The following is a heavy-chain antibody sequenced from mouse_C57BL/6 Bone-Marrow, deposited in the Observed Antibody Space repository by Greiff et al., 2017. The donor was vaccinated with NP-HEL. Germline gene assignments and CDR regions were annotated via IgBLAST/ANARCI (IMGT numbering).Heavy chain of an antibody. Sequence: VQLQQPGAELVKPGASVKLSCKASGYTFTSYWMHWVKQRPGRGLEGIGRIDPNSGGTKYNEKFKSKATLTVDKPSSTAYMQLSSLTSEDSAVYYCARSGGYYSNYFDYWGQGTTLTVSS. CDR3: ARSGGYYSNYFDY. J-gene: IGHJ2*01. CDR1: GYTFTSYW. D-gene: IGHD2-5*01. V-gene: IGHV1-72*01. CDR2: IDPNSGGT.